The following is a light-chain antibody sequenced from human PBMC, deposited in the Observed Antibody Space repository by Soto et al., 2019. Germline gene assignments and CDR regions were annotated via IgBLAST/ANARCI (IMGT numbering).Light chain of an antibody. CDR2: AAS. Sequence: DIHLTQAPSCLSASAGDTFTTAFRASQDIRSYLAWYQQKAGRAPKLLIYAASTLQSEVPSRFSGSGSGTEFTLTISSLQPEDFATYYCQQYNGDSYTFGQGTRLEIK. J-gene: IGKJ5*01. V-gene: IGKV1-9*01. CDR3: QQYNGDSYT. CDR1: QDIRSY.